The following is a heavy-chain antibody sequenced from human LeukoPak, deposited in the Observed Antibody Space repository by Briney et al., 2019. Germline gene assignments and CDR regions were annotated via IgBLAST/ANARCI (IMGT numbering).Heavy chain of an antibody. J-gene: IGHJ2*01. Sequence: KPSETLSLTCTVSGGSISSYYWSWIRQPPGKGLEWIGYIYYSGSTNYNPSLKSRVTISVDTSKNQFSLKLSSVTAADTAVYYCARGDGDYYWYFDLWGRGTLVTVSS. CDR3: ARGDGDYYWYFDL. CDR2: IYYSGST. CDR1: GGSISSYY. D-gene: IGHD4-17*01. V-gene: IGHV4-59*01.